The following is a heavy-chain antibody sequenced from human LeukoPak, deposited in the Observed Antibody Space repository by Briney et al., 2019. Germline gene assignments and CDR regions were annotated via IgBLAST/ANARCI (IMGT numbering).Heavy chain of an antibody. Sequence: GGSLRPSCAASGSTFFSNGMHWFRQPPGKGLDWVEVISYDGSNKYYADSVKGRFTISRDNSKNTLYLEMISLRIEDTAVYYCAKGPVSGSRSPLDYWGQGTLVTVSS. CDR1: GSTFFSNG. CDR3: AKGPVSGSRSPLDY. J-gene: IGHJ4*02. CDR2: ISYDGSNK. V-gene: IGHV3-30*18. D-gene: IGHD1-26*01.